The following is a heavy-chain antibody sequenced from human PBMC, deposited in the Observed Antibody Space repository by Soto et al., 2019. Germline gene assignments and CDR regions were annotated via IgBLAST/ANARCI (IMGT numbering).Heavy chain of an antibody. V-gene: IGHV1-69*13. D-gene: IGHD5-18*01. Sequence: GASVKVSCKASGDTLSHYGVSWVRQVPGKGLEWMGGTTAILGTRDYAQKFQGRMTITSDESTTTSYMELNSLTSDDTAVYYCAAGDSSDTGDHWGQGPLVTVSS. J-gene: IGHJ4*02. CDR1: GDTLSHYG. CDR3: AAGDSSDTGDH. CDR2: TTAILGTR.